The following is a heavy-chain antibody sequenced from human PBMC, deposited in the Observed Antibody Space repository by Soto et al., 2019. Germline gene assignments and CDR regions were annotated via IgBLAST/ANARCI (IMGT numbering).Heavy chain of an antibody. CDR1: GYTFTSYG. CDR3: ARDGVDTATGYYYGMDV. D-gene: IGHD5-18*01. J-gene: IGHJ6*02. V-gene: IGHV1-18*01. Sequence: QVQLVQSGAEVKKPGASVKVSCKASGYTFTSYGISWVRQAPGQGLEWMGWISAYNGNRNYAQKLQGRVTMTTDTSTSTAYMEMRSLRTDDTAVYYCARDGVDTATGYYYGMDVWGQGTTVTVSS. CDR2: ISAYNGNR.